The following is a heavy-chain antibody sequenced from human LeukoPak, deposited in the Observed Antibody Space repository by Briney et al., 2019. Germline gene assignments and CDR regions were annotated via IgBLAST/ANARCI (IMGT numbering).Heavy chain of an antibody. V-gene: IGHV3-30*18. CDR2: ISYDGSNK. D-gene: IGHD6-19*01. CDR1: GFIFSNSA. CDR3: AKDIEEWLVKGGGCFDY. J-gene: IGHJ4*02. Sequence: TGGSLRRSCAASGFIFSNSAMHWVRQAPGKGLEWVAVISYDGSNKYYADSVKGRFTISRDNSKNTLYLQMNSLRAEDTAVYYCAKDIEEWLVKGGGCFDYWGQGTLVTVSS.